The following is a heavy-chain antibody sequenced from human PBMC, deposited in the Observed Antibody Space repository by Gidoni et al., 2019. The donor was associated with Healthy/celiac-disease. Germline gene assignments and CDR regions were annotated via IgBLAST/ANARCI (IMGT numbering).Heavy chain of an antibody. CDR1: GFTFSSYE. V-gene: IGHV3-48*03. Sequence: EVQLVESGGGLVQPGGSLSLSCAASGFTFSSYEMTWVRQAPGKGLEWVSYSSSSGSTIYYADSVKGRFTISRDNAKNSLYLQMNSLRAEDTAVYYCARQQLDVMDSGSYYTPPDYWGQGTLVTVSS. CDR3: ARQQLDVMDSGSYYTPPDY. J-gene: IGHJ4*02. D-gene: IGHD3-10*01. CDR2: SSSSGSTI.